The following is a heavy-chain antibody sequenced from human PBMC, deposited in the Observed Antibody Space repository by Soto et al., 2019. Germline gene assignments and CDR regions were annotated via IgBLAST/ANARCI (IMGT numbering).Heavy chain of an antibody. CDR1: GYTFSRYG. D-gene: IGHD5-18*01. V-gene: IGHV1-18*04. Sequence: QVQLVQSGSEVKEPGASVKVSCKASGYTFSRYGISWVRQAPGQGLEWVAWTSANNADTNYAQKLQGRVTMTKDTSTSTVYMELRSLRSDDTAVYYCARLDSDYDYYYAMDVWGQGTTVTVSS. CDR3: ARLDSDYDYYYAMDV. J-gene: IGHJ6*02. CDR2: TSANNADT.